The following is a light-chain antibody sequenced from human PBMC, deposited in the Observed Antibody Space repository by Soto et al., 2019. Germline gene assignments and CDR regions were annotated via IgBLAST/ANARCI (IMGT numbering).Light chain of an antibody. Sequence: DIQMTQSPSALSACVGDRVTITCRASQSISSWLAWYQQKPGKAPKLLIYRASTLESGVPSRFSGAESGTEFTLTISSLQPDDFATYYCQQYSGIWTFGQGTKVDIK. CDR2: RAS. CDR1: QSISSW. CDR3: QQYSGIWT. J-gene: IGKJ1*01. V-gene: IGKV1-5*03.